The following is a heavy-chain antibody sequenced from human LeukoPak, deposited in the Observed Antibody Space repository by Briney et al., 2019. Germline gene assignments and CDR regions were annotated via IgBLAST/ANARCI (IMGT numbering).Heavy chain of an antibody. CDR3: ARQKYSSGHDGFDV. CDR1: GYTFSTYW. Sequence: GESLKISCKVSGYTFSTYWIGWVRQMPGKGLEWMGIIYPGDSDTRYNPSFQGQVTISADKSINTAYLQWGSLKASATGIYYCARQKYSSGHDGFDVWGQGTMVTVSS. J-gene: IGHJ3*01. V-gene: IGHV5-51*01. CDR2: IYPGDSDT. D-gene: IGHD6-19*01.